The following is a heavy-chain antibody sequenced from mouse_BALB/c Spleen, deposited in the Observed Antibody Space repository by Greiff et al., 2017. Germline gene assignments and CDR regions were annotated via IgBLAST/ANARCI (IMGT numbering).Heavy chain of an antibody. J-gene: IGHJ3*01. CDR1: GFTFSSYT. D-gene: IGHD1-2*01. CDR2: ISNGGGST. Sequence: DVKLVESGGGLVQPGGSLKLSCAASGFTFSSYTMSWVRQTPEKRLEWVAYISNGGGSTYYPDTVKGRFTISRDNAKNTLYLQMSSLKSEDTAMYYCARHPHYYGAWFAYWGQGTLVTVSA. CDR3: ARHPHYYGAWFAY. V-gene: IGHV5-12-2*01.